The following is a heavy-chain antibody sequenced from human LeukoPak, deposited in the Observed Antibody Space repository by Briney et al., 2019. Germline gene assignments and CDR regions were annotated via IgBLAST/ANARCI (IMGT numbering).Heavy chain of an antibody. CDR3: AREGDYDSSGLNV. CDR2: ISSSSSYI. V-gene: IGHV3-21*01. J-gene: IGHJ4*02. D-gene: IGHD3-22*01. Sequence: GGSLRLSCAASGFTFSSYIMNWVRQAPGKGLEWVSSISSSSSYIYYADSVKGRFTISRDNAKNSLYLQMNSLRAEDTAVYYCAREGDYDSSGLNVWGQGTLVTVSS. CDR1: GFTFSSYI.